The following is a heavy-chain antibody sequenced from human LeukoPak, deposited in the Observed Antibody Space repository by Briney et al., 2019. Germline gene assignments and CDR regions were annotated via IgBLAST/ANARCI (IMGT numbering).Heavy chain of an antibody. J-gene: IGHJ1*01. CDR3: ARGGAARLLRSAKRYFQH. V-gene: IGHV4-34*01. CDR1: GGSFSGYY. D-gene: IGHD6-6*01. CDR2: INHSGST. Sequence: SETLSLTCAVYGGSFSGYYWSWIRQPPGKGLEWIGEINHSGSTNYNPSLKSRVTISVDTSKNQFSLKLSSVTAADTAVYYCARGGAARLLRSAKRYFQHWGQGTLVTVSS.